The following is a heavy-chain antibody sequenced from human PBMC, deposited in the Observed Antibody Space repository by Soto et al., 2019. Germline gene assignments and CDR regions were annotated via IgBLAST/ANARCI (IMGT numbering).Heavy chain of an antibody. CDR1: GFTFSSYA. CDR3: AKDIAGTYYDSSGYYY. J-gene: IGHJ4*02. Sequence: GGSLRLSCAASGFTFSSYAMSWVRQAPGKGLEWVSAISGSGGSTYYADSVKGRFTISRDNSKNTLYLQMNSLRAEDTAVYYCAKDIAGTYYDSSGYYYWGQGTLVTVSS. CDR2: ISGSGGST. D-gene: IGHD3-22*01. V-gene: IGHV3-23*01.